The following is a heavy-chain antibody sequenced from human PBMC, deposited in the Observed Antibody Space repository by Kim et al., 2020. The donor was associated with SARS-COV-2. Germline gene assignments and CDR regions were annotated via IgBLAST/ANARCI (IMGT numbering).Heavy chain of an antibody. V-gene: IGHV1-2*06. D-gene: IGHD6-19*01. Sequence: ASVKVSCKASGYTFTGYYMHWVRQAPGQGLEWMGRINPNSGGTNYAQKFQGRVTMTRDTSISTAYMELSRLRSDDTAVYYCARDTGKWLVSYGMDVWGQGTTVTVSS. CDR2: INPNSGGT. CDR3: ARDTGKWLVSYGMDV. J-gene: IGHJ6*02. CDR1: GYTFTGYY.